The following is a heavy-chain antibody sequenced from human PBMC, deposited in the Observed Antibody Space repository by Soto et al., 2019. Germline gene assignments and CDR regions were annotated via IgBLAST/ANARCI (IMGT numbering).Heavy chain of an antibody. J-gene: IGHJ6*02. D-gene: IGHD1-26*01. Sequence: SETLSLTCTVSGGSVSSGSYYWSWIRQPPGKGLEWIGYIYYSGSTNYNPSLKSRVTISVDTSKNQFSLKLSSVTAADTAVYYCARQRPTDGRWEFANYYGMDVWGQGTPVTVSS. V-gene: IGHV4-61*01. CDR2: IYYSGST. CDR1: GGSVSSGSYY. CDR3: ARQRPTDGRWEFANYYGMDV.